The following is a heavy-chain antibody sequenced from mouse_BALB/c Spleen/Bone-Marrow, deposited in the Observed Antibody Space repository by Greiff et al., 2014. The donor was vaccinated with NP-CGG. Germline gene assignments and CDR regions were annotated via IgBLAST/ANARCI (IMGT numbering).Heavy chain of an antibody. CDR2: IWAGGST. J-gene: IGHJ4*01. D-gene: IGHD2-1*01. Sequence: VKVEESGPGLVAPSQSLSITCTVSGFSLTSYGVHWVRRPPGKGLEWLGVIWAGGSTNYNSALMSRLSISKDNSKSQVFLKMNSLQTDDTAMYYCARDGLYGNYAMDYWGQGTSVTVSS. CDR3: ARDGLYGNYAMDY. V-gene: IGHV2-9*02. CDR1: GFSLTSYG.